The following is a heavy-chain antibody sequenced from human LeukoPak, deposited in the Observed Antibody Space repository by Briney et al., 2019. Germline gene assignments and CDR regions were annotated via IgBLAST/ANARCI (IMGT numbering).Heavy chain of an antibody. CDR1: GFTFSSYW. V-gene: IGHV3-7*04. J-gene: IGHJ4*02. CDR3: ARGDILTGYSY. CDR2: IKQDGSEK. Sequence: GGSLRLSCTASGFTFSSYWMNWVRQAPGKGLEWVANIKQDGSEKYYVDSVKGRFTISRDNAKKSLYLQMNSLRAEDTAVYYCARGDILTGYSYWGQGTLVTVSS. D-gene: IGHD3-9*01.